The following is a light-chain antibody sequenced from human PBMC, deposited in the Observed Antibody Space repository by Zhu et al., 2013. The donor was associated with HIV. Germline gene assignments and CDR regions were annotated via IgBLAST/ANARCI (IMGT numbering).Light chain of an antibody. CDR1: QGISTY. CDR3: QQLNNYPVT. J-gene: IGKJ5*01. V-gene: IGKV1-9*01. CDR2: AAY. Sequence: DIQLTQSPSFLSASVGDRVTITCRASQGISTYVAWFQQRSGEAPKLLIYAAYTLQSGVPSRFSGGGFGTEFTLTISSLQPEDFATYFCQQLNNYPVTFGQGTRLEIK.